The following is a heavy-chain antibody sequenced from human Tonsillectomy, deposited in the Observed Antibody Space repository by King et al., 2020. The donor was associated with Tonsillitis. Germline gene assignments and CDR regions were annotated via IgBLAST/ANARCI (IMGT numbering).Heavy chain of an antibody. J-gene: IGHJ3*02. D-gene: IGHD2-2*01. V-gene: IGHV1-69*01. CDR3: ARARDIVVVPAAPDDAFDI. Sequence: QLVQSGAEVKKPGSSVEVSCKASGGTFSSYAISWVRQAPGQGLEWMGGIIPIFGTANYAQKFQGRVTITADESTSTAYMELSSLRSEDTAVYYCARARDIVVVPAAPDDAFDIWGQGTMVTVSS. CDR2: IIPIFGTA. CDR1: GGTFSSYA.